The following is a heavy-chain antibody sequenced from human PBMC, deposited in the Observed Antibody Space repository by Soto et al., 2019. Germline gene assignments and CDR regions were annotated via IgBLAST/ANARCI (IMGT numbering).Heavy chain of an antibody. D-gene: IGHD3-22*01. Sequence: QVQLVQSGAEVKKPGSSVKVSCKASGGTFSSYAISWVRQAPGQGLEWMGGIIPIFGTANYAQKFQGRVTITADESTSTAYMELSSLRSEDTAVYYCARDLGTMKALGKKWGERMAPYFDYWGQGTLVTVSS. V-gene: IGHV1-69*12. CDR2: IIPIFGTA. CDR1: GGTFSSYA. CDR3: ARDLGTMKALGKKWGERMAPYFDY. J-gene: IGHJ4*02.